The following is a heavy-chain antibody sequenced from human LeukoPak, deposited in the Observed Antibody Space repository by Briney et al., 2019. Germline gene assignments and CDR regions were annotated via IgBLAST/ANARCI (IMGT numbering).Heavy chain of an antibody. CDR2: INPGGGST. CDR3: ARGWSAATKSLYFDY. Sequence: ASVKVSCKASGSTFTSYYLHWVRRAPRQGLEWMGIINPGGGSTTYAHNFQGRVTMTRDTSTSTVYMELSGLRYEVTAVYYCARGWSAATKSLYFDYWGQGTLVTVSS. CDR1: GSTFTSYY. V-gene: IGHV1-46*01. D-gene: IGHD2-15*01. J-gene: IGHJ4*02.